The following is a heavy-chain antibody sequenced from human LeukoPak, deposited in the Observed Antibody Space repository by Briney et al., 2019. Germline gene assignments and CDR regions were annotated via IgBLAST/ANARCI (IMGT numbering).Heavy chain of an antibody. Sequence: PSQTLSLTCTVSGGSISSGDYYWSWIRQPPGKGLEWIGYIYYSGSTYYSPSLKSRVTISVDTSKNQFSLKLSSVTAADTAVYYCARDSSGYYRLDYWGQGTLVTVSS. D-gene: IGHD3-22*01. CDR3: ARDSSGYYRLDY. CDR2: IYYSGST. CDR1: GGSISSGDYY. J-gene: IGHJ4*02. V-gene: IGHV4-30-4*01.